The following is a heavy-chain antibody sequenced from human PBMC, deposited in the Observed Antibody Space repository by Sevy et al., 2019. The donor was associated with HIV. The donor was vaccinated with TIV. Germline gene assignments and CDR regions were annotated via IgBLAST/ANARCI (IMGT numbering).Heavy chain of an antibody. CDR1: GFTFSVYW. CDR3: VREGVGGYSYSLDQ. V-gene: IGHV3-7*01. J-gene: IGHJ4*02. D-gene: IGHD5-18*01. Sequence: GGSLRLSCAASGFTFSVYWMTWVHQAPGKGLEWVATMKEDGSDKDYVDSVKGRFTISRDNAKNSLYLQMNSLRAEDTAVYYGVREGVGGYSYSLDQWGLGTLVTVSS. CDR2: MKEDGSDK.